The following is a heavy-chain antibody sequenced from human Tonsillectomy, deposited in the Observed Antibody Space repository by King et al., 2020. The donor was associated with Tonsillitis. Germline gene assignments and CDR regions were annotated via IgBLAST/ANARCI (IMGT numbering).Heavy chain of an antibody. Sequence: VQLVESGGGLVQPGGSLRISCAASGLTVSTNYMSWVRQAPGRGLEWVSVIYSDGSTYYADSVKGRFTISRDSSKNTLYLQMSSLRVEDTAVYYCARDGGCDCRACLDVRGQGTTVTVSS. CDR1: GLTVSTNY. V-gene: IGHV3-66*01. CDR2: IYSDGST. CDR3: ARDGGCDCRACLDV. D-gene: IGHD2-21*02. J-gene: IGHJ6*02.